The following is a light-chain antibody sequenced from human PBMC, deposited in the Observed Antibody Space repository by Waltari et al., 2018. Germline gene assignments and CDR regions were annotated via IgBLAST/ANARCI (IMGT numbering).Light chain of an antibody. CDR3: SSYAGNRSVV. J-gene: IGLJ2*01. CDR1: SSDVGSYNL. V-gene: IGLV2-23*02. CDR2: EVS. Sequence: QSALTQPASVSVSPGQSITVSCTGTSSDVGSYNLVYWYQQHPGKAHKLLIFEVSQLPSGISHRFSGSKSGNTASLTVSGLQAEDGADYYCSSYAGNRSVVFGGGTKLTVL.